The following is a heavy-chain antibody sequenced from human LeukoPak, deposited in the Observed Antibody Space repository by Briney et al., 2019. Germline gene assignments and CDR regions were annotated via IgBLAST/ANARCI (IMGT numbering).Heavy chain of an antibody. D-gene: IGHD4-17*01. J-gene: IGHJ5*02. CDR2: IYYSGST. CDR3: ARRIYGDYVSQLTLFSLNWFDP. CDR1: GDSISNINWW. V-gene: IGHV4-39*01. Sequence: PSGTLSLTCAVSGDSISNINWWWSWVRQPPGTGLEWIGSIYYSGSTYYNPSLKSRVTISVDTSKNQFSLKLSSVTAADTAVYYCARRIYGDYVSQLTLFSLNWFDPWGQGTLVTVSS.